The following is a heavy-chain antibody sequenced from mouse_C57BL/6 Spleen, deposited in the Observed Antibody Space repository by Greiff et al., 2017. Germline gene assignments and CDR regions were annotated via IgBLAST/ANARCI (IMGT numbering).Heavy chain of an antibody. CDR1: GYTFTDHT. Sequence: QVQLQQSDAELVKPGASVKISCKVSGYTFTDHTIHWMKQRPEQGLEWIGYIYPRDGSTKYNEKFEGKATLTADKSSSTAYMQLNSLTSEDSAVYFCARQDYYGSSYSAMDYWGQGTSVTVSS. V-gene: IGHV1-78*01. J-gene: IGHJ4*01. CDR2: IYPRDGST. CDR3: ARQDYYGSSYSAMDY. D-gene: IGHD1-1*01.